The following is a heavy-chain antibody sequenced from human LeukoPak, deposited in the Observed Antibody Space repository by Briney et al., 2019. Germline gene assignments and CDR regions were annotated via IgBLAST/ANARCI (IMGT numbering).Heavy chain of an antibody. D-gene: IGHD3-10*01. J-gene: IGHJ5*02. CDR2: IYHSGSP. CDR3: ARPRSITMVRGNTNWFDP. V-gene: IGHV4-38-2*01. CDR1: GYSISNGYY. Sequence: PSETLSLACAVSGYSISNGYYWGWIRQPPGKGLEWIGSIYHSGSPYYNPSLKNRVTISVDTSKNQFSLKLSSVTAADTAVYYCARPRSITMVRGNTNWFDPWGQGTLVTVSS.